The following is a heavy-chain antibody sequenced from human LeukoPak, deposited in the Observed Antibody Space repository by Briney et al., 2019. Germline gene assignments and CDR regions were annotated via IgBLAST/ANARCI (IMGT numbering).Heavy chain of an antibody. CDR1: GFTFSSYE. Sequence: GGSLRLSCAASGFTFSSYEMNWVRQAPGKGLEWVSYISSRGSTIYYADSVKGRFTISRDNAKNSLYLQMNSLRAEDTAVYYCARLDYDSSGYYYGFDPWGQGTLVTVSS. V-gene: IGHV3-48*03. CDR3: ARLDYDSSGYYYGFDP. J-gene: IGHJ5*02. CDR2: ISSRGSTI. D-gene: IGHD3-22*01.